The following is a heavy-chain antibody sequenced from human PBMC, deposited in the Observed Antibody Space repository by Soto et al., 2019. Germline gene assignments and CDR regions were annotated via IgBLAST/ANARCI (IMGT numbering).Heavy chain of an antibody. V-gene: IGHV3-30*04. Sequence: LRLSCAASGFSFSHYAMHWVRQPPGKGLEWVALISYDGENQYFTDSVRGRFTISRDNSKTAVYLEMNDLRLDDTATYYCVSPHSESSNAFDLWGQGTLVPVSS. CDR1: GFSFSHYA. J-gene: IGHJ5*02. CDR3: VSPHSESSNAFDL. CDR2: ISYDGENQ. D-gene: IGHD3-10*01.